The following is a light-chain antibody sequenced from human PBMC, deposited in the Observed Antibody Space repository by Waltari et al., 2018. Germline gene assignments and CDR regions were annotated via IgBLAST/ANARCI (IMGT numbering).Light chain of an antibody. V-gene: IGLV2-14*03. CDR2: DVS. CDR1: SSDVGAYNY. CDR3: SSFTSSSTVL. J-gene: IGLJ2*01. Sequence: QSALTQAASVSGSPGQSITISCTGTSSDVGAYNYVSWYQQHPGKALKIMIYDVSNRPSGVSNRSSGSKSANTASLTISGLQAEDEADYYCSSFTSSSTVLFGGGTSLSVL.